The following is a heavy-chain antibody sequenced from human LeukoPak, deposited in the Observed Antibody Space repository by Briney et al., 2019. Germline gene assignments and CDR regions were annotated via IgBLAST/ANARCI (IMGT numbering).Heavy chain of an antibody. CDR1: GGSIRGYY. CDR2: IYYSGST. V-gene: IGHV4-59*01. Sequence: SETLSLTCTVSGGSIRGYYWSWIRQPPGKRLEWIGYIYYSGSTNYNPSLRSRLTMSADTSKNQLSLTVSSVTAADTAVYYCAREGNYGSGRGMDVWGQGTTVTVSS. CDR3: AREGNYGSGRGMDV. D-gene: IGHD3-10*01. J-gene: IGHJ6*02.